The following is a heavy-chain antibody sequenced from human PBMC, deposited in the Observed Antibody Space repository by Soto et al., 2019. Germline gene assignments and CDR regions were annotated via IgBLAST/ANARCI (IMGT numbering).Heavy chain of an antibody. V-gene: IGHV4-30-4*01. CDR1: GGSISSGDYY. J-gene: IGHJ6*02. D-gene: IGHD3-10*01. Sequence: SETLSLTCTVPGGSISSGDYYWSWNRQPPGKGVEWIGYIYYSGSTYYNPSLKSRVTISVDTSKNQVSLKLSPVTAADTAVYYCARGREGKGYGSGSYYGYYYYYGMDVWGQGTTVTVSS. CDR2: IYYSGST. CDR3: ARGREGKGYGSGSYYGYYYYYGMDV.